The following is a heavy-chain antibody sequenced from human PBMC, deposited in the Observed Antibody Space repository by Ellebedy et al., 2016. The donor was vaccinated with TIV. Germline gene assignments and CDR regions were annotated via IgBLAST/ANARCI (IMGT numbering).Heavy chain of an antibody. V-gene: IGHV3-23*01. CDR1: GFTFSSYA. D-gene: IGHD5-18*01. Sequence: GESLKISXAASGFTFSSYAMSWVRQAPGKGLEWVSAISGSGGSTYYADSVKGRFTISRDNSKNTLYLQMNSLRAEDTAVYYCAKDLVTLYSYGLIDYWGQGTLVTVSS. CDR3: AKDLVTLYSYGLIDY. CDR2: ISGSGGST. J-gene: IGHJ4*02.